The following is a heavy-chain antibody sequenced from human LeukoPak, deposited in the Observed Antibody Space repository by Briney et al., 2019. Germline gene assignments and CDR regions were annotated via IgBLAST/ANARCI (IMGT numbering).Heavy chain of an antibody. CDR2: ISGSGGST. J-gene: IGHJ6*02. Sequence: GGSLRLSCAASGSTFSSYAMSWVRQAPGKGLEWVSAISGSGGSTYYADSVKGRFTISRDNSKNTLYLQMNSLRAEDTAVYYCAKDHCSGGSCYSGYYYYGMDVWGQGTTVTVSS. CDR1: GSTFSSYA. CDR3: AKDHCSGGSCYSGYYYYGMDV. V-gene: IGHV3-23*01. D-gene: IGHD2-15*01.